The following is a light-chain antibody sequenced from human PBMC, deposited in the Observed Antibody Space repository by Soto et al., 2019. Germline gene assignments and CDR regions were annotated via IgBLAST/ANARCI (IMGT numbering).Light chain of an antibody. J-gene: IGKJ2*01. CDR3: QEYHSYS. V-gene: IGKV1-5*03. CDR2: KAS. CDR1: QSVSGW. Sequence: DIQMTQSPSTLSASLGDRVTITCRASQSVSGWLAWYQQRPGKAPKLLIDKASSLESGVPPRFSGSGSGTEFTLTIGSLQPEDFATYYCQEYHSYSFGQGTKVELK.